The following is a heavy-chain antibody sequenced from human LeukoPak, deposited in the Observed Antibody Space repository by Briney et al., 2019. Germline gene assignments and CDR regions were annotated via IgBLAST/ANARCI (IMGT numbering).Heavy chain of an antibody. J-gene: IGHJ1*01. CDR1: AFTFSNYA. CDR2: ISGSGDST. Sequence: EGSLRLSCAASAFTFSNYAMSWVRQAPGKGLEWVSSISGSGDSTYYADSVKGRFTISRDNSKNTLYLQMNSLRAEDTAVYYCAKDGSRAWDIGFQHWGQGTLVTVSS. D-gene: IGHD2-15*01. V-gene: IGHV3-23*01. CDR3: AKDGSRAWDIGFQH.